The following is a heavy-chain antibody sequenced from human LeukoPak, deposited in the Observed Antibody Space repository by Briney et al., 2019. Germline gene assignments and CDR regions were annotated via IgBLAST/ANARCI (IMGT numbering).Heavy chain of an antibody. CDR2: INPSGGST. D-gene: IGHD2-2*01. J-gene: IGHJ4*02. Sequence: ASVKISCKVSGYTFTDYYMHWVQQAPGQGLEWMGIINPSGGSTSYAQKFQGRVTMTRDTSTSTVYMELSSLRSEDTAVYYCARGGYCSSTSCFEFDYWGQGTLVTVSS. V-gene: IGHV1-46*01. CDR1: GYTFTDYY. CDR3: ARGGYCSSTSCFEFDY.